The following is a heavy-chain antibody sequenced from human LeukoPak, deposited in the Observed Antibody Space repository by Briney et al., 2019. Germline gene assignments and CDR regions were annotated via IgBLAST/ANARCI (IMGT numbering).Heavy chain of an antibody. Sequence: GGSLRLSCAASGFTFDDYAMHWVRPAPGKGLEWVSLISVVGGSTCYADSVKGRFTISRDNSKNSLYLQMNSLRTEDTALYYCAKDIDTAVAGTLDYWGQGTLVTVSS. V-gene: IGHV3-43*02. J-gene: IGHJ4*02. CDR3: AKDIDTAVAGTLDY. CDR1: GFTFDDYA. D-gene: IGHD6-19*01. CDR2: ISVVGGST.